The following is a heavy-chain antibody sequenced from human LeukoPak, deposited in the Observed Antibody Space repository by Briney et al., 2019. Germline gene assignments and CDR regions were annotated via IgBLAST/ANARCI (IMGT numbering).Heavy chain of an antibody. Sequence: ASVKVSCKASGYPFIVHYIHWVRQAPGQGLEWMGWVNPSSGGTNYAQKFQDRVTMTRDTSISTAYMELSSLRSDDTAVYYCARTRSGKPDFWGQGTLVTVSS. CDR1: GYPFIVHY. V-gene: IGHV1-2*02. CDR3: ARTRSGKPDF. CDR2: VNPSSGGT. D-gene: IGHD6-25*01. J-gene: IGHJ4*02.